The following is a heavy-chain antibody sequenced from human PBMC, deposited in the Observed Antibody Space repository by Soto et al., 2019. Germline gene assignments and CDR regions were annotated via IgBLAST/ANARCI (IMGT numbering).Heavy chain of an antibody. CDR3: ARSDSSGGSCYPLYYYGLDV. V-gene: IGHV1-2*04. Sequence: ASVKVSCKASGYTFTGYYMHWVRQAPGQGLEWMGWINPNSGGTNYAQKFQGWVTMTRDTSISTAYVELSRLRSDDTAVYYCARSDSSGGSCYPLYYYGLDVWGQGPTVTVSS. D-gene: IGHD2-15*01. CDR2: INPNSGGT. J-gene: IGHJ6*02. CDR1: GYTFTGYY.